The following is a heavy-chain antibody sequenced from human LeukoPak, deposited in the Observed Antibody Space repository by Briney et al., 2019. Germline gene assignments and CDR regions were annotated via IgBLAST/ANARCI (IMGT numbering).Heavy chain of an antibody. V-gene: IGHV4-4*07. CDR3: ATAVAGPHWCFDV. Sequence: PSETLSLTCTVSDGSITNSYWSWIRQPAGKGLEWLGRIYPNGATNYNPSLNSRVTMSVDTSRNLLSLRLTSVTAADTAVYYCATAVAGPHWCFDVWGRGTLVTVSS. D-gene: IGHD6-19*01. CDR2: IYPNGAT. J-gene: IGHJ2*01. CDR1: DGSITNSY.